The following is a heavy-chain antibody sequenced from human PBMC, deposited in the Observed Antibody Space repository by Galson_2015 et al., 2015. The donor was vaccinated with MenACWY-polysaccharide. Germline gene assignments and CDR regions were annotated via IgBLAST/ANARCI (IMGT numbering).Heavy chain of an antibody. V-gene: IGHV1-8*01. D-gene: IGHD3-3*02. CDR2: MNPNSGNT. Sequence: SVKVSCKASGYTFSSYDINWVRQATGQGLEWMGWMNPNSGNTGYAQRFQGRVTMTRDTSISTAYMELSRLRSDDTAVYYCARHIWSGYYKDYWGQGTLVTVSS. CDR3: ARHIWSGYYKDY. CDR1: GYTFSSYD. J-gene: IGHJ4*02.